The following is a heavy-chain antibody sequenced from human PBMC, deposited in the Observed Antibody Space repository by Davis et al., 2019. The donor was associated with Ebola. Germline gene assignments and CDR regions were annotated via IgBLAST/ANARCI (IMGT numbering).Heavy chain of an antibody. CDR1: GFSLSTSGVG. V-gene: IGHV2-5*01. CDR2: IYWNDDK. CDR3: ARSYYDFWSGYYLDY. Sequence: SGPTLVKPTQTLTLTCTFSGFSLSTSGVGVGWIRQPPGKALEWLALIYWNDDKRYSPSLKSRLTITKDTSKNQVVLTMTNMDPVDTATYYCARSYYDFWSGYYLDYWGQGTLVTVSS. D-gene: IGHD3-3*01. J-gene: IGHJ4*02.